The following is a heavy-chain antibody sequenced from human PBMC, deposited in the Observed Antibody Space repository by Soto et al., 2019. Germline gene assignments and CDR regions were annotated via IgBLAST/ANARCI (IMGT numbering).Heavy chain of an antibody. Sequence: QVQLVESGGGVVQPGRSLRLSCAASGFTFSSYAMHWVRQAPGKGLEWVAVISYDGSNKYYADSVKGRFTISRDNSKNTLYLQMNRLRAEDTAVYYCARGDVRYWGQGTLVTVSS. CDR2: ISYDGSNK. J-gene: IGHJ4*02. V-gene: IGHV3-30-3*01. CDR1: GFTFSSYA. CDR3: ARGDVRY.